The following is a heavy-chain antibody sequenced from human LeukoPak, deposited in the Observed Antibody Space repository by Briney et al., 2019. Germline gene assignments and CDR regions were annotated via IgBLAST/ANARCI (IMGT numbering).Heavy chain of an antibody. CDR1: GRSISSSSYY. Sequence: SETLSLTCTVSGRSISSSSYYWGWIRQPPGKGLEWIGSIYYSGSTYYNPSLKSRVTISVDTSKNQYSLKLSSVTAADTAVYCCARHYGDAYNWFDPWGQGTLVTVSS. V-gene: IGHV4-39*01. CDR2: IYYSGST. J-gene: IGHJ5*02. D-gene: IGHD4-17*01. CDR3: ARHYGDAYNWFDP.